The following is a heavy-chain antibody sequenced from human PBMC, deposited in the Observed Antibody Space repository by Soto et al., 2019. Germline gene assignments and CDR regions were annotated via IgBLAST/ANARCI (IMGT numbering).Heavy chain of an antibody. V-gene: IGHV4-34*01. CDR3: ARGQEGVVATH. Sequence: QVQLQQWGAGLLKPSETLSLNCAVNGGSLSGYYWSWIRQPPGKGLEWIGEIKDGGYTNYSPSLKRRATISSATSNNQFSLRLNSVTAADTGLYYCARGQEGVVATHWDQGALVTVSS. D-gene: IGHD5-12*01. J-gene: IGHJ4*02. CDR2: IKDGGYT. CDR1: GGSLSGYY.